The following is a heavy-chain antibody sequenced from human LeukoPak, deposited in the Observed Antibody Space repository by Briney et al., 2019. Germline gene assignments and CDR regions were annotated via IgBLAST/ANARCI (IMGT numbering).Heavy chain of an antibody. D-gene: IGHD3-22*01. J-gene: IGHJ3*02. CDR3: ARVGMIVVPLDAFDI. V-gene: IGHV4-34*01. CDR1: GGSFSGYY. Sequence: SETLSLTCAVYGGSFSGYYWSWIRQPPGKGLEWIGEINHSGSTNYNPSLKSRVTISVDTSKNQFPLKLSSVTAADTAVYYCARVGMIVVPLDAFDIWGQGTMVTVSS. CDR2: INHSGST.